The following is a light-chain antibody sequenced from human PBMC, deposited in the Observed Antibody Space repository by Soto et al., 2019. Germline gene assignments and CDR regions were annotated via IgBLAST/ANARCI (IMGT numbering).Light chain of an antibody. Sequence: ENVLTQSPGRLSLSPGERATLSCRASQTVDSSSLAWYQQKPGQAPSLLIFDAFNRATGIPDRFSGSGSGTDFTLTISRLEPEDFALYYCQQYGSSPFTFGPGTTVDV. CDR3: QQYGSSPFT. J-gene: IGKJ3*01. CDR2: DAF. V-gene: IGKV3-20*01. CDR1: QTVDSSS.